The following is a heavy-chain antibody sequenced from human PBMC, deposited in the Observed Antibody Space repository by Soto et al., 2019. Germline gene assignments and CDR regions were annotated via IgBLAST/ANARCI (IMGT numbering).Heavy chain of an antibody. J-gene: IGHJ4*02. D-gene: IGHD3-3*01. CDR2: IWYDGSNK. CDR1: GFTFSSYG. V-gene: IGHV3-33*01. CDR3: ARVPFGVVIPPDY. Sequence: PGESLKISCAASGFTFSSYGMHWVRQAPGMGLEWVAVIWYDGSNKYYADSVKGRFTISRDNSKNTLYLQMNSLRAEDTAVYYCARVPFGVVIPPDYWGQGTLVTVSS.